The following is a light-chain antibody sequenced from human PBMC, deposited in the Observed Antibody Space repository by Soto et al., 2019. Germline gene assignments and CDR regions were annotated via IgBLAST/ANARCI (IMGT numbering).Light chain of an antibody. CDR3: EQYDCFSKT. Sequence: DIQMTQSPSTLSASVGDRATITCRASQSIRSWLAWYQQKPGKAPQLLIYDASNLESGVPSRFSGSGSGTDYTLTSGTLRLGDFETYDWEQYDCFSKTFGRGTKVEVK. CDR1: QSIRSW. V-gene: IGKV1-5*01. J-gene: IGKJ1*01. CDR2: DAS.